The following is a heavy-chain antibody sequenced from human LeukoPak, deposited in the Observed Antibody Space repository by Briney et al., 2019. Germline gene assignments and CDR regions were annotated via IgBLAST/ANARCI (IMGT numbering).Heavy chain of an antibody. Sequence: LTGGPLRLSCAVSGFDVKDNHMYWVRQGPGKGLEWVAIIYSDGKTYYADSVRGRFTISRDNSENTLSLQMNSLRAEDTAVYHCARRSSTLYEGCWGRGTLVIVSS. V-gene: IGHV3-53*01. CDR1: GFDVKDNH. J-gene: IGHJ4*02. CDR3: ARRSSTLYEGC. CDR2: IYSDGKT. D-gene: IGHD6-13*01.